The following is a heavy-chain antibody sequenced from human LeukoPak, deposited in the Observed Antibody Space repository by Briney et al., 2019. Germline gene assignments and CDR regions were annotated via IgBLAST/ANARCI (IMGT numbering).Heavy chain of an antibody. Sequence: PSETLSLTCTVSGASISSQYWSWIRQPPGKGLEWMGYVSYSGGTSYSPSLKSRVTISVDTSKNQFSLRLTSVTAADTAVYYCARDIISEYSSSHSHFDPWGQGTLVTVSS. CDR3: ARDIISEYSSSHSHFDP. CDR2: VSYSGGT. V-gene: IGHV4-59*11. J-gene: IGHJ5*02. D-gene: IGHD6-6*01. CDR1: GASISSQY.